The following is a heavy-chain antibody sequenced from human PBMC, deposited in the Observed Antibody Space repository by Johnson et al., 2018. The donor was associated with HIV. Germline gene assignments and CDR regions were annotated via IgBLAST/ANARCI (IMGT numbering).Heavy chain of an antibody. CDR3: ARETYGGNSGAFDI. Sequence: QVQLVESGGGVVQPGRSLRLSCAASGFTFSSYAMHWVRQAPGKGLEWVAVISYDGSNKYYADSVKGRFTISRDNSKNTLYLKMTSLRAEDTAVYYCARETYGGNSGAFDIWGQGTMVTVSS. D-gene: IGHD4-23*01. CDR1: GFTFSSYA. J-gene: IGHJ3*02. CDR2: ISYDGSNK. V-gene: IGHV3-30*04.